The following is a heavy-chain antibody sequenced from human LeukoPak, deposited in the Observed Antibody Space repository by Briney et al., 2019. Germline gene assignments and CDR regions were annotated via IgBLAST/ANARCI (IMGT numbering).Heavy chain of an antibody. Sequence: ASVKVSCRASGYTFSSYYMHWVRQAPGQGLEWMGWINPKSGGANYAQKFQDWVIMTRETSISTVYMELRRLKSDDTAVYYCARGTSMTTKKYYFDYWGQGTLVTVSS. V-gene: IGHV1-2*04. CDR1: GYTFSSYY. CDR2: INPKSGGA. J-gene: IGHJ4*02. D-gene: IGHD4-11*01. CDR3: ARGTSMTTKKYYFDY.